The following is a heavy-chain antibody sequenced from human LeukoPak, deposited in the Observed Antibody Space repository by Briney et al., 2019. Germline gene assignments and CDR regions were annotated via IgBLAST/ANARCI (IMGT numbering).Heavy chain of an antibody. J-gene: IGHJ3*02. CDR1: GGSFSGYY. D-gene: IGHD2-15*01. V-gene: IGHV4-34*01. CDR3: ARGVVVVAAIMRRPAGGAFDI. Sequence: SETLSLTCAVYGGSFSGYYWSWIRQPPGKGLEWIGEIDHSGSTNYIPSLKSRVTISADTSKKQFSLKLSSVTAADTAVYYCARGVVVVAAIMRRPAGGAFDIWGQGTMVTVSS. CDR2: IDHSGST.